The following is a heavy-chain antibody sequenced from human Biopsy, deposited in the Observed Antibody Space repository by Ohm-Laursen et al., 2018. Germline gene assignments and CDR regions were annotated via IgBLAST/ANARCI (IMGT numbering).Heavy chain of an antibody. V-gene: IGHV1-8*01. CDR2: MNPNSGNT. J-gene: IGHJ4*02. CDR3: ARDFNYDGGGSFNFDY. D-gene: IGHD3-22*01. CDR1: GHTFTNYN. Sequence: GASVKVSCKPSGHTFTNYNVNWVRQATGQGLEWMGWMNPNSGNTGYAQKFQGRVTMTRNTSISTAYMELSSLTSVDTAVYYCARDFNYDGGGSFNFDYWGQGTLVTVSS.